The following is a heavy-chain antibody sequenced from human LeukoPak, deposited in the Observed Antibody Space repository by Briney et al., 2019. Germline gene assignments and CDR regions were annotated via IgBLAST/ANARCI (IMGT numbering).Heavy chain of an antibody. CDR1: GFTFGTHA. Sequence: AGGSLRLSCAASGFTFGTHAMTWVRQAPGKGLEWVSGMCGSGDTTYYADSVKGRFTISRDNSKNTLFLQMNSLRAEDTAVYYCAKLAGISGWYVYYFDYWGQGTLVTVS. D-gene: IGHD6-19*01. V-gene: IGHV3-23*01. CDR3: AKLAGISGWYVYYFDY. J-gene: IGHJ4*02. CDR2: MCGSGDTT.